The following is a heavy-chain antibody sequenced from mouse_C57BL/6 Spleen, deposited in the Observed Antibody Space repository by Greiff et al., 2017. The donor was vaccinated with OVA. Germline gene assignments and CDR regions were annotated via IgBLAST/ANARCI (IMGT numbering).Heavy chain of an antibody. J-gene: IGHJ1*03. CDR3: ARYDYGSSYENFDV. Sequence: QVQLQQPGAELVRPGSSVKLSCKASGYTFTSYWMHWVKQRPIQGLEWIGNIDPSDSETHYNQKFKDKATLTVDKSSSTAYMQLSSLTSEDSAVYYCARYDYGSSYENFDVWGTGTTVTVSS. D-gene: IGHD1-1*01. CDR1: GYTFTSYW. V-gene: IGHV1-52*01. CDR2: IDPSDSET.